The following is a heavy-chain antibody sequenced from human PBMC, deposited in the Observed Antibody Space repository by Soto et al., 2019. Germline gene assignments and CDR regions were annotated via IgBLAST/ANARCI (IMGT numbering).Heavy chain of an antibody. CDR2: IYYSGST. J-gene: IGHJ4*02. V-gene: IGHV4-31*03. D-gene: IGHD5-18*01. CDR1: GGSISSGGYY. CDR3: ARVAGYSYGALLDY. Sequence: PSETLSLTCTVSGGSISSGGYYWSWIRQHPGKGLEWIGYIYYSGSTYYNPSLKSRVTISVDTSKNQFSLKLSSVTAADTAVYYCARVAGYSYGALLDYWGQGTLATAPQ.